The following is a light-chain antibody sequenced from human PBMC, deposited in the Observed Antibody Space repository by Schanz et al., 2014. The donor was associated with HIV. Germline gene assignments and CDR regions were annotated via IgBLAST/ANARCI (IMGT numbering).Light chain of an antibody. J-gene: IGLJ1*01. Sequence: QSALTQPASVSGSPGQSITISCTGTSNDAGGYNYLSWYQHHPGKAPKLIIYDVSNRPSGVSNRFSGSKSGNTASLTISGLQAEDEADYYCSSYTSSSTYVFGTGTKLTVL. CDR1: SNDAGGYNY. CDR2: DVS. V-gene: IGLV2-14*03. CDR3: SSYTSSSTYV.